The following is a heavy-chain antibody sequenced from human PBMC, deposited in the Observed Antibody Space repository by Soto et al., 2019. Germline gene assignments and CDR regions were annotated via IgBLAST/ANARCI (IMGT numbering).Heavy chain of an antibody. D-gene: IGHD3-22*01. Sequence: SETLSLTCRVSDGSMYSDSSYWGWIRQPPGKGLEWIGVINHSGSTYHNLSLKGRVTMSVDASRNQFSLKLTSMTAADTAVYYCARLGGYVSVGYYYLWDSWGQGTLVTVSS. J-gene: IGHJ4*02. CDR3: ARLGGYVSVGYYYLWDS. CDR2: INHSGST. V-gene: IGHV4-39*01. CDR1: DGSMYSDSSY.